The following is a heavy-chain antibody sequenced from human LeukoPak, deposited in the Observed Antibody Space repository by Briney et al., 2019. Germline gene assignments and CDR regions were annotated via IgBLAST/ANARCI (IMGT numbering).Heavy chain of an antibody. CDR2: ISGGGDST. CDR1: GFTFSNYA. D-gene: IGHD2/OR15-2a*01. V-gene: IGHV3-23*01. Sequence: PGGSLRLSCAASGFTFSNYAMTWVRQAPGKGLEWVSAISGGGDSTYYADSVKGRFTISRDNSKNTLYLQMNSLRAEDTAVYYCAKSRDPALLVFFDYWGQGTLVTVSS. CDR3: AKSRDPALLVFFDY. J-gene: IGHJ4*02.